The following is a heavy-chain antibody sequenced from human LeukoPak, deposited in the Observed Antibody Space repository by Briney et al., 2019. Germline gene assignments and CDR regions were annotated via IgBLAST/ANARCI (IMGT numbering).Heavy chain of an antibody. Sequence: GGSLRLSCAASGFTFSDYYMSWIRQAPGKGLEWVSYISSSGSSIKYSDSVKGRFTISRDNAKNSLYLQMNSLRADDTAVYYCASRYSSSRPFDPWGQGTLVTVSS. CDR1: GFTFSDYY. CDR2: ISSSGSSI. V-gene: IGHV3-11*04. J-gene: IGHJ5*02. D-gene: IGHD6-13*01. CDR3: ASRYSSSRPFDP.